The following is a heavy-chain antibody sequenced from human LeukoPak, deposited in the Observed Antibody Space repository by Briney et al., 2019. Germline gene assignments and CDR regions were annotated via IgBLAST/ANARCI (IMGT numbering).Heavy chain of an antibody. J-gene: IGHJ4*02. CDR2: ISWDGGST. Sequence: GGSLRLSCAASGFTFDDYTMHWVRQAPGKGLEWVSLISWDGGSTYYADSVKGRFTISRDNSKNSLYLQMNSLRTEDTALYYCAKDIFYGSWTSLDYWGQGTLVTVSS. CDR3: AKDIFYGSWTSLDY. CDR1: GFTFDDYT. V-gene: IGHV3-43*01. D-gene: IGHD1-26*01.